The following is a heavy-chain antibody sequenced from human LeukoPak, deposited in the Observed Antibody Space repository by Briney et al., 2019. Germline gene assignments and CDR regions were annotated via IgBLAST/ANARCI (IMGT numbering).Heavy chain of an antibody. V-gene: IGHV3-33*08. J-gene: IGHJ4*02. D-gene: IGHD6-19*01. CDR1: GFTFSSYS. CDR2: IWYDGSIT. Sequence: GGSLRLSCAASGFTFSSYSMNWVRQAPGKGLEWVAVIWYDGSITYYADSVKGRFTISRDNSKDTLFLQLNSLRAEDTAVYYCASQGPEGTSGWYWGQGTLVTVSS. CDR3: ASQGPEGTSGWY.